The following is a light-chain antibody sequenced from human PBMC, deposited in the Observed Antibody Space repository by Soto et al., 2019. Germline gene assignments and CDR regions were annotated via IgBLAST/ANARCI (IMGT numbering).Light chain of an antibody. V-gene: IGKV3-11*01. J-gene: IGKJ4*01. CDR2: DAS. CDR1: ESVSRY. Sequence: EIVLTQSPATLSLSPGNRATLSCRASESVSRYLAWYQQKPGQAPRLLIYDASSRAAGIPARFSGSGSGTDFTLTITSLEPEDFAVYYCQQRSDWPSTFDGGTKVEIK. CDR3: QQRSDWPST.